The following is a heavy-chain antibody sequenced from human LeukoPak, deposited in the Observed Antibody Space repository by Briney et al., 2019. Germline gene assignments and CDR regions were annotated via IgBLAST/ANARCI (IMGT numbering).Heavy chain of an antibody. Sequence: PGGSLRLSCGASGFTVSRNYMSWVRESPGKGLECVSDIHSGDSTYYADSVKGRFTISRDNSKNTLYLQMNSLRAEDTALYYCARLSVGDGGAFDIWGQGTMVTVSS. CDR1: GFTVSRNY. D-gene: IGHD2-15*01. CDR2: IHSGDST. CDR3: ARLSVGDGGAFDI. V-gene: IGHV3-53*01. J-gene: IGHJ3*02.